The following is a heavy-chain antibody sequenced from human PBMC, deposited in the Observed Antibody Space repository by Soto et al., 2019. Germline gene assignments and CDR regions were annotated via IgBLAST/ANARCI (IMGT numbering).Heavy chain of an antibody. J-gene: IGHJ5*02. CDR3: ARGGIAGHWFDP. CDR1: GDSINSNDYY. D-gene: IGHD6-13*01. V-gene: IGHV4-30-4*01. Sequence: PSETLSLTCTVSGDSINSNDYYWSWVRQPPGKGLEWIGYIYYNEDTYYSPSLRGRVTISRDTSKNQFSLKLNSVTAADTAVYYCARGGIAGHWFDPWGQGILVTVSS. CDR2: IYYNEDT.